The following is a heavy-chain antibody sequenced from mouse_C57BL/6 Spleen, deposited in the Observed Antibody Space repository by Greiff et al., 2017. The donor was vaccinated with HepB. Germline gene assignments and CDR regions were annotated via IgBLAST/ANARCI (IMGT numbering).Heavy chain of an antibody. J-gene: IGHJ2*01. V-gene: IGHV1-64*01. CDR3: ARGLTTVVATDY. CDR2: IHPNSGST. CDR1: GYTFTSYW. Sequence: QVQLQQPGAELVKPGASVKLSCKASGYTFTSYWMHWVKQRPGQGLEWIGMIHPNSGSTNYNEKFKSKATLTVDKSSSTAYMHLSSLTSEDSAVYYCARGLTTVVATDYWGQGTTLTVSS. D-gene: IGHD1-1*01.